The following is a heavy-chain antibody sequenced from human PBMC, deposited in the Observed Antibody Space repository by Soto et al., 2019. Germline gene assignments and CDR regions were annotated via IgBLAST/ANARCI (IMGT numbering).Heavy chain of an antibody. J-gene: IGHJ3*02. V-gene: IGHV1-2*04. CDR3: AREGAGPNSGDAFDI. CDR1: GYTFTGYY. D-gene: IGHD6-19*01. CDR2: INPNSGGT. Sequence: ASVKVSCKASGYTFTGYYMHWVRQAPGQGLEWMGWINPNSGGTNYAQKFQGWVTMTRDTSISTAYMELSRLRSDDTAVYYCAREGAGPNSGDAFDIWGQGTMVTVSS.